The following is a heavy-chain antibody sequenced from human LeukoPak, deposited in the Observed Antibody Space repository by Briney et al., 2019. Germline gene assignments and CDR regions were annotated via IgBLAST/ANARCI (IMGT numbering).Heavy chain of an antibody. V-gene: IGHV3-30*01. J-gene: IGHJ6*03. CDR2: ISYDGYNK. CDR3: ARGGMYDSYYFFYMDV. CDR1: GFTFSGYA. Sequence: GGSLRLSCAASGFTFSGYAVHWVRQAPGKGLQWVAAISYDGYNKYYADSLKGRFTIYRENSKNTLWLQMNSLRAEDTAVYYCARGGMYDSYYFFYMDVWGKGTTVTVSS. D-gene: IGHD3-22*01.